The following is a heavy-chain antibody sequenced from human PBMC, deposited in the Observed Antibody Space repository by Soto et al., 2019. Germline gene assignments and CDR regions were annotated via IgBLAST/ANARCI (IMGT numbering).Heavy chain of an antibody. Sequence: PRGSLILSCVSSGFSFSEHAMAWVRQAPGKGLEWVSAITGGGDSTHYADSVKGRFTISRDNSKNTLYLQMSSVRVEDTAAYYCAQWNMYNFDRLGYSGLDYWGQGTQVTVSS. V-gene: IGHV3-23*01. CDR2: ITGGGDST. J-gene: IGHJ4*02. CDR3: AQWNMYNFDRLGYSGLDY. D-gene: IGHD3-22*01. CDR1: GFSFSEHA.